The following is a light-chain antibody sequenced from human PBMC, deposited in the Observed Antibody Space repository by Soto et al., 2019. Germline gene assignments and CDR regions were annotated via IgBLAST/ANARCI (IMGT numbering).Light chain of an antibody. J-gene: IGLJ2*01. CDR1: SSNIGAGYD. V-gene: IGLV1-40*01. Sequence: QSVLTQPPSVSGAPGQRVTISCTGSSSNIGAGYDVHWYQQIPGTAPKLLIYGNSNRPSGVPDRFSGSKSGTSASLAITGLQDEDEADYYCQSYDSSLSGYVVFGGGTKLTVL. CDR3: QSYDSSLSGYVV. CDR2: GNS.